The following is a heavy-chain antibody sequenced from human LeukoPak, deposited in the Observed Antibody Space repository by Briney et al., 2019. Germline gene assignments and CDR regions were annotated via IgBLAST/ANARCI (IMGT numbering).Heavy chain of an antibody. D-gene: IGHD3-3*01. CDR2: IFYSGTT. CDR1: GGSNTTYY. Sequence: PSETLSLTCTVSGGSNTTYYWSWIRQPPGKGRGGIGFIFYSGTTNYNPSLKSRVTISLNTSKTQFSLKLSSVTAADTAVYYCARGTFWSGYYHDYWGQGTLVTVSS. CDR3: ARGTFWSGYYHDY. J-gene: IGHJ4*02. V-gene: IGHV4-59*01.